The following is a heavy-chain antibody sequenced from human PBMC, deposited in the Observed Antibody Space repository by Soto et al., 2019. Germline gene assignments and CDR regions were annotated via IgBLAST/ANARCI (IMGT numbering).Heavy chain of an antibody. V-gene: IGHV1-24*01. D-gene: IGHD3-22*01. CDR3: ATVYYYDSSGEANAFDI. J-gene: IGHJ3*02. CDR2: FDPEDGET. Sequence: ASVKVSCKVSGYTLTELSMHWVRQAPGKGLEWIGGFDPEDGETIYAQKFQGRVTMTEDTSTDTAYMELSSLRSEDTAVYYCATVYYYDSSGEANAFDIWGQGTMVTVSS. CDR1: GYTLTELS.